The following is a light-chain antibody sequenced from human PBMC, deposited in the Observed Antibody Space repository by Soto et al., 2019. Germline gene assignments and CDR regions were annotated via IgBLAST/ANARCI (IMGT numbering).Light chain of an antibody. Sequence: EIVLTQSPGTLSLSPGERATLSYRASQRISNSYLAWYQQKPGQAPRLLLYDASSRATGIPDRVSGSGSGTDFTLTISRLEPEDFAVYYCQQYARPPFAFGQGTKVEIK. V-gene: IGKV3-20*01. CDR3: QQYARPPFA. J-gene: IGKJ2*01. CDR1: QRISNSY. CDR2: DAS.